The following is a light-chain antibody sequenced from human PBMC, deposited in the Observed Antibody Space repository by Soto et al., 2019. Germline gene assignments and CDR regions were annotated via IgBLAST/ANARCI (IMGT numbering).Light chain of an antibody. CDR3: SSYTSNSTYVV. V-gene: IGLV2-14*01. J-gene: IGLJ2*01. Sequence: QSALTQPASVSGSPGQSITISCTGTSSDVGGYNYVSWYQQHPGKAPKLMIYDVSNQPSGVSNRFSGSKSGNTASLTISGLQAEDEADYYCSSYTSNSTYVVFGGGTQLTVL. CDR2: DVS. CDR1: SSDVGGYNY.